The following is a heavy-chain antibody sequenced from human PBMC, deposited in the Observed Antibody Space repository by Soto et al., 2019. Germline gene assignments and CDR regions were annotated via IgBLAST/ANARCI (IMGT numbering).Heavy chain of an antibody. CDR2: ISGSGGST. Sequence: GGSLRLSCAASGFTFSSYAMSWVRQAPGKGLEWVSAISGSGGSTYYADSMKGRFTISRDNSKNTLYLQMNSLRAEDTAVYYCSKVYGSGSYYYYYYMDVWGKGTTVTVSS. CDR1: GFTFSSYA. J-gene: IGHJ6*03. V-gene: IGHV3-23*01. D-gene: IGHD3-10*01. CDR3: SKVYGSGSYYYYYYMDV.